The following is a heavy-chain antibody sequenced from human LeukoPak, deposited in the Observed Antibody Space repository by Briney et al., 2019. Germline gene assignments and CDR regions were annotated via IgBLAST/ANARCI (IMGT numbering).Heavy chain of an antibody. J-gene: IGHJ4*02. CDR3: ARFPSLAAAGTIDY. Sequence: GGSLRLSCAASGFTVSSNHMNWVRQAAGKGLEWVSVIYSGGGTYYADSVKGRFTISRDNSKNTLYLQMNSLRAEDTAVYYCARFPSLAAAGTIDYWGQGTLVTVSS. D-gene: IGHD6-13*01. CDR2: IYSGGGT. V-gene: IGHV3-66*01. CDR1: GFTVSSNH.